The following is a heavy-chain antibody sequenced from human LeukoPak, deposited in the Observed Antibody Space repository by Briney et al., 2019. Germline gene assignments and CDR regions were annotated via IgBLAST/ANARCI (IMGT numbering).Heavy chain of an antibody. Sequence: GGSLRLSCAASGFTFSSYGMYWVRQAPGKGLEWVAVISYHGNNKYYADSVKGRFTISRDNAKNSLYLQMNSLRAEDTAVYYCARVRFILITFSDYWGQGTLVTVSS. V-gene: IGHV3-30*03. CDR3: ARVRFILITFSDY. CDR1: GFTFSSYG. CDR2: ISYHGNNK. D-gene: IGHD3-16*01. J-gene: IGHJ4*02.